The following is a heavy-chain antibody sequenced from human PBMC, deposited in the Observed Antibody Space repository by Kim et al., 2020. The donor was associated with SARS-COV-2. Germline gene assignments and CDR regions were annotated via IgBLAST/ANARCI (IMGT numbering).Heavy chain of an antibody. D-gene: IGHD3-16*02. V-gene: IGHV1-2*02. Sequence: GGPNYAQKFQGRVTMTRETSISTVYFELSSLRSDETAVYYCARSSLLDFDYWVQGTLVTVSS. CDR3: ARSSLLDFDY. J-gene: IGHJ4*02. CDR2: GGP.